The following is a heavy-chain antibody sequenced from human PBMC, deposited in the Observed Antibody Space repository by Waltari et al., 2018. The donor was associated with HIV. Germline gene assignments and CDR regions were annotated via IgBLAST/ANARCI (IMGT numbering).Heavy chain of an antibody. CDR1: GIKFVDAS. CDR2: IKSGSEGAAI. J-gene: IGHJ2*01. CDR3: TAGMAYSQGGLFFGL. D-gene: IGHD2-8*01. V-gene: IGHV3-15*01. Sequence: VEVVESGGDLVKPGGSLRLSCVISGIKFVDASLNWVRQSTERGREWVGRIKSGSEGAAIEVGAPVEGRIRLSRGDSRNTVTLEMQKLKAGDTAVYFFTAGMAYSQGGLFFGLGGRGTAVTVSS.